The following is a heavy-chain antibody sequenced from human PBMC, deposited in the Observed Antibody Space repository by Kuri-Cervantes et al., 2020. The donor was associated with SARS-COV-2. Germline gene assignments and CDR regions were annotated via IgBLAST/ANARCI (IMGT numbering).Heavy chain of an antibody. D-gene: IGHD4-11*01. CDR1: GYTFTGYY. Sequence: ASVKVSCKASGYTFTGYYMHWVRQAPGQELEWMGWINPNSGGTNYAQKFQGRVTMTTDTSTSTAYMELRSLRSDDTAVYYCARVAGPPDYTYYYYYMDVWGKGTTVTVSS. CDR3: ARVAGPPDYTYYYYYMDV. V-gene: IGHV1-2*02. CDR2: INPNSGGT. J-gene: IGHJ6*03.